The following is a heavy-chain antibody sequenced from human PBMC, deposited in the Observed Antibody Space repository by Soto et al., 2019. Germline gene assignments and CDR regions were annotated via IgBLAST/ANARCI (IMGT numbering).Heavy chain of an antibody. V-gene: IGHV3-49*03. J-gene: IGHJ5*02. Sequence: PGGSLRLSCTTSGFTFGDYTMSWFRQAPGKGLEWVGFIRSKAYGGTTEYAASVKGRFTISRDDSKSFAYLQMNSLKTEDTAVYYCTRSKPAAIPYNWFDPWGQGTLVTVSS. CDR3: TRSKPAAIPYNWFDP. CDR1: GFTFGDYT. CDR2: IRSKAYGGTT. D-gene: IGHD2-2*01.